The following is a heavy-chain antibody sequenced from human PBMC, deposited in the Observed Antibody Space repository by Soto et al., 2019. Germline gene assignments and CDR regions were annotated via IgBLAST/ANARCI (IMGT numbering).Heavy chain of an antibody. CDR1: GYSFTSYW. D-gene: IGHD2-15*01. J-gene: IGHJ1*01. CDR2: IYPGDSDT. CDR3: ARGALGYCSGGSCYGYFQH. Sequence: GESLKISCKGSGYSFTSYWIGWVRQMPGKGLEWMGIIYPGDSDTRYSPSFQGQVTISADKSFSTAYLQWSSLKASDTAMYYCARGALGYCSGGSCYGYFQHWGQGTLVTVSS. V-gene: IGHV5-51*01.